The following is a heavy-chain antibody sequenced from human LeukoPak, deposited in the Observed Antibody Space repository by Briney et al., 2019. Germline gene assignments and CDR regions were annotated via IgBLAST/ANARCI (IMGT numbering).Heavy chain of an antibody. CDR1: GGSISSSSYY. V-gene: IGHV4-39*07. J-gene: IGHJ3*02. CDR3: ARDNGAAAALDAFDI. CDR2: IYYSGST. D-gene: IGHD6-13*01. Sequence: PSETLSLTCTVSGGSISSSSYYWGWIRQPPGKGLEWIGSIYYSGSTYYNPSLKSRVTISVDTSKNQFSLKLSSVTAADTAVYYCARDNGAAAALDAFDIWGQGTMVTVSS.